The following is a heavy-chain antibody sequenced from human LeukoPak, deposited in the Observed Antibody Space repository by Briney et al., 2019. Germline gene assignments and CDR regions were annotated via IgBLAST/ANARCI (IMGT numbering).Heavy chain of an antibody. D-gene: IGHD2-2*02. CDR1: GFTFSSYW. CDR3: ASGLGYCSRTSCYNYYYYGMDV. J-gene: IGHJ6*04. Sequence: PGGSLRLSCAASGFTFSSYWMSWVRQAPGKGLEWVANIKQDGSEKFYVDSVKGRFTISRDNAKNSLYLQMNSLRAEDTAVYYCASGLGYCSRTSCYNYYYYGMDVWGKGTTVTVSS. V-gene: IGHV3-7*03. CDR2: IKQDGSEK.